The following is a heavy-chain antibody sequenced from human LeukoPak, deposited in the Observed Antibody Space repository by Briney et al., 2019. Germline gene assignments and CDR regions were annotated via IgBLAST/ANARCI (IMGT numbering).Heavy chain of an antibody. CDR2: IYHSEST. Sequence: ASETLSLTCAVSGGSISSSNWWSWVRQPPGKGLEWIGEIYHSESTSYNPSLQSRVTISLDKSKNQFSLKVSSVTAADTAVYYCASRSGSESRRPIDSWGQGTLVTVSS. J-gene: IGHJ4*02. CDR3: ASRSGSESRRPIDS. V-gene: IGHV4-4*02. CDR1: GGSISSSNW. D-gene: IGHD3-10*01.